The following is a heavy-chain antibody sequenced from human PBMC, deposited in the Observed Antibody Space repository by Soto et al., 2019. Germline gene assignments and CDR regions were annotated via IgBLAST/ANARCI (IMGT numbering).Heavy chain of an antibody. V-gene: IGHV3-21*01. CDR2: ISSSGYI. CDR3: ARNLPAGNPMQFDT. D-gene: IGHD6-13*01. CDR1: GFNFNSYT. Sequence: PGGSLRLSCAASGFNFNSYTINWVRQAPGKRLEWLSSISSSGYIFSTDSVRGRFTISRDNAKNSVYLQINSLRAEDTAVYYCARNLPAGNPMQFDTWGQGALVTVSS. J-gene: IGHJ4*02.